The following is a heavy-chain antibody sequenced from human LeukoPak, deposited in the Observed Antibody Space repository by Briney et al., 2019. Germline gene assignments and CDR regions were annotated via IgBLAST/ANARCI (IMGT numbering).Heavy chain of an antibody. CDR1: GFNFTNYN. CDR2: ISSTGGST. J-gene: IGHJ4*02. V-gene: IGHV3-64D*09. D-gene: IGHD2-15*01. CDR3: VRDTSYCSGGRCFATYSFDY. Sequence: PGGSLRLSCAASGFNFTNYNMNWVRQAPGRGLECISTISSTGGSTYYADSVKGRFTISRDNSKNTLYLQMSSLRAEDTAVYYCVRDTSYCSGGRCFATYSFDYWGQGTRVTVSS.